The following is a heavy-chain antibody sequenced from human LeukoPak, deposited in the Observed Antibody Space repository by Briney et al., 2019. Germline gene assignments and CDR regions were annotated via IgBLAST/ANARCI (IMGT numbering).Heavy chain of an antibody. Sequence: GGSPRLSCEASGFTFRSYAMTWVRQAPGKGLEWVSAISGSGAKTYYADSVKGRFTISRDNSRDTLYLQMNSLRVEDTAVYYCAKKGYSSSWYYFDYWGQGTLVTVSS. D-gene: IGHD6-13*01. CDR3: AKKGYSSSWYYFDY. J-gene: IGHJ4*02. CDR2: ISGSGAKT. V-gene: IGHV3-23*01. CDR1: GFTFRSYA.